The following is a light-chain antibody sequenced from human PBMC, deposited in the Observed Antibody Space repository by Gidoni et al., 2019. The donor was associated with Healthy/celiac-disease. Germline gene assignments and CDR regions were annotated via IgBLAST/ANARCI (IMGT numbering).Light chain of an antibody. CDR3: MQSLHTPRT. V-gene: IGKV2-28*01. CDR2: LGS. CDR1: RSLLPSNGYNY. Sequence: DIVMTQSPLSLHVTPGEPDSLACRSSRSLLPSNGYNYLDWYLQKPGQSPQLLIYLGSNRASGVPSRFSGSGSGTDFTLKISRVEAEDVGVYYCMQSLHTPRTFGGGTKVEIK. J-gene: IGKJ4*01.